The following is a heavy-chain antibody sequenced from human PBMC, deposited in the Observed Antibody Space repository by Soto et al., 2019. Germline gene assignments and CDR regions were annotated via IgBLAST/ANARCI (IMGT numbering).Heavy chain of an antibody. V-gene: IGHV4-30-4*01. CDR1: GGSISSGDYY. D-gene: IGHD3-22*01. Sequence: SETLSLTCTVSGGSISSGDYYWSWIRQPPGKGLEWIGYIYYSGSTYYNPSLKSRVTISVVTSKNQFSLKLSSVTAADTAVYYCARAKDYYDSSGYPFDYWGQGTLVTVSS. CDR3: ARAKDYYDSSGYPFDY. J-gene: IGHJ4*02. CDR2: IYYSGST.